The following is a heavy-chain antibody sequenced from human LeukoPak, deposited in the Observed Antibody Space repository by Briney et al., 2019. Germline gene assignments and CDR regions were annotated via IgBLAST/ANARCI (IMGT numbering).Heavy chain of an antibody. D-gene: IGHD6-6*01. CDR3: ARSPPGSIAERRYYFDY. V-gene: IGHV4-59*01. J-gene: IGHJ4*02. Sequence: PSETLSLTCTVSGVSISSYYWSWIRQPPGKGLEWVGYIYYSGSTNYNPSLKSRVTISVDTSKNQFSLKLSSVTAADTAVYYCARSPPGSIAERRYYFDYWGQGTLVTVSS. CDR2: IYYSGST. CDR1: GVSISSYY.